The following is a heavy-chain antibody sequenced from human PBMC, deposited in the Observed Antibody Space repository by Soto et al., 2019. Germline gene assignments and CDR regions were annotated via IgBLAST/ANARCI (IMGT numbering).Heavy chain of an antibody. Sequence: QVQLVESGGGVVQPGRSLRLSCAASGFTFSSYGMHWVRQAPGKGLEWVAVISYDGSNKYYADSVKGRFTISRDNSKNTLFLQMNSLRAEDPAVYYCANQVAAYYYCMDVWGHGTTVTVSS. CDR2: ISYDGSNK. D-gene: IGHD6-13*01. CDR3: ANQVAAYYYCMDV. V-gene: IGHV3-30*18. CDR1: GFTFSSYG. J-gene: IGHJ6*02.